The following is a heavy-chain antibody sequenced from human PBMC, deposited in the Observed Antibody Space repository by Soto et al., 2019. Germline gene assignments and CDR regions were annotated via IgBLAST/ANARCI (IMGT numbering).Heavy chain of an antibody. D-gene: IGHD6-13*01. V-gene: IGHV4-30-4*01. CDR2: IYYSGST. J-gene: IGHJ5*02. CDR3: ARSSAWYSNWFDP. Sequence: QVQLQESGPGLVKPSQTLSLTCTVSGGSISSGDYYWSWIRQPPGKGLEWIGYIYYSGSTYYNPSLKSRVTISVDPSKNQFPLKLSSVTAADTAVYYCARSSAWYSNWFDPWGQGTLVTVSS. CDR1: GGSISSGDYY.